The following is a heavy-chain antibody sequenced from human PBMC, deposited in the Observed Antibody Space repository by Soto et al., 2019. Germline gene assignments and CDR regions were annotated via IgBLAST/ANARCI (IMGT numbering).Heavy chain of an antibody. CDR3: ARAYGSGSGWFDP. V-gene: IGHV4-31*03. CDR1: GGSISSGGYY. J-gene: IGHJ5*02. CDR2: IYYSGST. Sequence: SETLSLTSTVSGGSISSGGYYWSWIRQHPGKGLEWIGYIYYSGSTYYNPSLKSRVTISVDTSKNQFSLKLSSVTAADTAVYYCARAYGSGSGWFDPWGQGTLVTVSS. D-gene: IGHD3-10*01.